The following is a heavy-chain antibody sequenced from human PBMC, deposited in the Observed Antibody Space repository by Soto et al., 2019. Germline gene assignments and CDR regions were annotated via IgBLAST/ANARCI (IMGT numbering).Heavy chain of an antibody. J-gene: IGHJ3*02. D-gene: IGHD2-15*01. CDR3: ARARWYDAFDI. Sequence: ETLSLTCAVSDFSISSGNYWGWIRKHPGKGLEWIGSVYHGGNTYYNPSLKSRVSISIDMSKNQFSLKLTSVTAADTAAYFCARARWYDAFDIWGQGTVVTVSS. V-gene: IGHV4-38-2*01. CDR1: DFSISSGNY. CDR2: VYHGGNT.